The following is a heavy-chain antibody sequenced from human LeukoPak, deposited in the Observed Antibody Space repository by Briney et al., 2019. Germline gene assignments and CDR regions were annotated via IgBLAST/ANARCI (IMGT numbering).Heavy chain of an antibody. CDR2: IYHSGST. CDR3: ARHKLPIDY. Sequence: SETLSLTCAVSGGSISSGGYSWSWIRQPPGKGLEWIGYIYHSGSTYYNPSLKSRVTISVDRSKNQFSLKLTSVTAADTAVYYCARHKLPIDYWGQGTLVTVSS. V-gene: IGHV4-30-2*01. CDR1: GGSISSGGYS. D-gene: IGHD6-6*01. J-gene: IGHJ4*02.